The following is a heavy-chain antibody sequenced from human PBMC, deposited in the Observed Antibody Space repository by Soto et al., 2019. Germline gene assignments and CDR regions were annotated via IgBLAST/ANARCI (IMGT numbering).Heavy chain of an antibody. CDR3: ARVPPNDYGDYYFGY. V-gene: IGHV4-34*01. CDR1: GGSFSGYY. CDR2: INHSGST. D-gene: IGHD4-17*01. J-gene: IGHJ4*02. Sequence: SETLSLTCAVYGGSFSGYYWSWIRQPPGKGLEWIGEINHSGSTNYNPSLKSRVTISIDTSKKHFSLRLSSVTAADTAVYYCARVPPNDYGDYYFGYWGQGTLVTVSS.